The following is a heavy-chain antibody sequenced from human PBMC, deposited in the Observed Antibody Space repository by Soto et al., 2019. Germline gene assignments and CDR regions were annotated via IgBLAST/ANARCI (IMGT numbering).Heavy chain of an antibody. CDR1: GFTFDDYA. CDR2: ISWNSGSI. Sequence: GGSLRLSCAASGFTFDDYAMHWVRQAPGKGLEWVSGISWNSGSIGYADSVKGRFTISRDNAKNSLYLQMNSLRAEDTALYYCAILTIEARARYCSGGSCYGEYFQHWGQGTLVTVSS. J-gene: IGHJ1*01. V-gene: IGHV3-9*01. CDR3: AILTIEARARYCSGGSCYGEYFQH. D-gene: IGHD2-15*01.